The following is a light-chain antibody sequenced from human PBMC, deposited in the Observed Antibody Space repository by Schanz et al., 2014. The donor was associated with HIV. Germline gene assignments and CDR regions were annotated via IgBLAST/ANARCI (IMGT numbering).Light chain of an antibody. CDR3: SSYTFSSTLV. V-gene: IGLV2-8*01. CDR2: DVS. Sequence: QSALTQPPSASGSPGQSVNISCTGTSSDVGGYNYVSWYQQHPGKAPKLMIYDVSNRPSGVPDRFSGSKSGTSASLTITGLQAEDEADYYCSSYTFSSTLVFGGGTKLTVL. J-gene: IGLJ3*02. CDR1: SSDVGGYNY.